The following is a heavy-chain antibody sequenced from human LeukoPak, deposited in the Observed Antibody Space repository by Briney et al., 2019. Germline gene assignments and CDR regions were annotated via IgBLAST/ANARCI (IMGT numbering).Heavy chain of an antibody. D-gene: IGHD2-2*01. CDR2: TYYRSKWYN. J-gene: IGHJ4*02. CDR3: ARDKAKYCSSTSCPRLFDY. Sequence: SQTLSLTCAISGDSVSSNSVAWNWIRQSPSRGLEWLGRTYYRSKWYNDYAVSVRGRITINPDTSKNQFSLKLSSVTAADTAVYYCARDKAKYCSSTSCPRLFDYWGQGTLVTVSS. CDR1: GDSVSSNSVA. V-gene: IGHV6-1*01.